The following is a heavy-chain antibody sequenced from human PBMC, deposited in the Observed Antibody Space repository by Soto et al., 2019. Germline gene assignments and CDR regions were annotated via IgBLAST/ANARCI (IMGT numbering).Heavy chain of an antibody. CDR2: IYYSGST. J-gene: IGHJ4*02. D-gene: IGHD3-10*01. V-gene: IGHV4-39*01. CDR3: ATQRDRIIRVDY. CDR1: GGSISSSTYY. Sequence: SETLSLTCTVSGGSISSSTYYWGWIRQPPGKGLEWIGSIYYSGSTYYNPSLKSRVTISVDTSKNQFSLKLSSVTAADTAVYYCATQRDRIIRVDYWGQGTLVTVSS.